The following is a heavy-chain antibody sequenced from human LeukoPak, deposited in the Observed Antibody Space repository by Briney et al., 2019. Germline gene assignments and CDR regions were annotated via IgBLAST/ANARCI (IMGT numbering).Heavy chain of an antibody. V-gene: IGHV3-69-1*02. D-gene: IGHD1-26*01. CDR2: ISSTSAI. Sequence: GGSLRLSCAASGFTFANYALNWFRHTPGKGLEWLSYISSTSAIYYAASVKGRFTISRDNAKKSLYLQMNSLRAEDTAVYYCARDDKWAFDYWGQGTLVTVSS. CDR1: GFTFANYA. CDR3: ARDDKWAFDY. J-gene: IGHJ4*02.